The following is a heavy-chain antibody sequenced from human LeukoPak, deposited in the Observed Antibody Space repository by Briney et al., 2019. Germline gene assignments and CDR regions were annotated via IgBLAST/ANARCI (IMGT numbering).Heavy chain of an antibody. J-gene: IGHJ4*02. V-gene: IGHV1-69-2*01. CDR2: VDLEDGDT. CDR3: ARGSRSFDWLRSYFDF. CDR1: GYTFNDYY. D-gene: IGHD3-9*01. Sequence: ASVKVSFTASGYTFNDYYIHWVQQAPGKGLEWMGRVDLEDGDTIYAEKFQGRVTITADTSTDTAFMDLSSLTSFDTAVHYCARGSRSFDWLRSYFDFWGQGTLVSVSP.